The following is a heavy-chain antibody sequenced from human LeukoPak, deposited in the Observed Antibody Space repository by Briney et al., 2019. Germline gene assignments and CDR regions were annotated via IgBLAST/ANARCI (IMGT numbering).Heavy chain of an antibody. CDR2: IYYSGST. V-gene: IGHV4-59*01. D-gene: IGHD3-3*01. J-gene: IGHJ5*02. Sequence: PSETLSLTCTVSGGSISSYYWSWIRQPPGKGLEWIGYIYYSGSTNYNPSLKSRVAISVDTSKNQFSLKLSSVTAADTAVYYCARGTIFGVVISWGQGTLVTVSS. CDR1: GGSISSYY. CDR3: ARGTIFGVVIS.